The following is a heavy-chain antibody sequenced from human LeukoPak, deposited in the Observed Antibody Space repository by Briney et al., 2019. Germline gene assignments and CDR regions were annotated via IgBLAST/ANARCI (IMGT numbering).Heavy chain of an antibody. Sequence: GGSLRLSCAASGFTFSDYYMSWIRQAPGKGLEWISYISSGSIYTNNPDSVKGRFTISRDNAKNSLYLQMNSLRVEDTAIYYCARGKRGDLRDGSWYFDYWGQGTLVTVSS. CDR2: ISSGSIYT. D-gene: IGHD5-24*01. CDR3: ARGKRGDLRDGSWYFDY. V-gene: IGHV3-11*05. J-gene: IGHJ4*02. CDR1: GFTFSDYY.